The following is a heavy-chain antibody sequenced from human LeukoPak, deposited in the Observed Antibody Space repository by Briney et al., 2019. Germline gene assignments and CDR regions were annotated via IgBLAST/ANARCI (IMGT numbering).Heavy chain of an antibody. J-gene: IGHJ6*03. CDR1: GFTFSSYS. Sequence: KAGGSLRLSCAASGFTFSSYSMNWVRQAPGKGLEWVSSISSSSSYIYYADSVKGRFTISRDNAKNSLYLQMNSLRAEDTAVYYCATGYCSSTSCPTASYYYYYYMDVWGKGTTVTISS. D-gene: IGHD2-2*03. CDR3: ATGYCSSTSCPTASYYYYYYMDV. CDR2: ISSSSSYI. V-gene: IGHV3-21*01.